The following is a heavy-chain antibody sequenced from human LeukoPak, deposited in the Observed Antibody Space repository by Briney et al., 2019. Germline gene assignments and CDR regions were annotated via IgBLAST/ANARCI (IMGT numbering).Heavy chain of an antibody. CDR2: INPNSGGT. D-gene: IGHD1-7*01. V-gene: IGHV1-2*02. J-gene: IGHJ4*02. Sequence: ASVKVSCKASGYTFAGYYMHWVRQAPGQGLEWMGWINPNSGGTNYAQKFQGRVTMTRDTSISTAYMELSRLRSDDTAVYYCARIANYPADVTPFDYWGQGTLVTVSS. CDR1: GYTFAGYY. CDR3: ARIANYPADVTPFDY.